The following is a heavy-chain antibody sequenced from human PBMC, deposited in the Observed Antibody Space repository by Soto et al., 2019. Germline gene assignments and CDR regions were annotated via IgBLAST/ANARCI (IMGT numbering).Heavy chain of an antibody. J-gene: IGHJ4*02. CDR2: SNPASDGT. CDR1: GYSFTGYY. Sequence: GASVKVSCKTSGYSFTGYYIHWVRQAPGHGLEWMGFSNPASDGTNYAHDFKGSVTVTWDTSTGTAYMELVNLKSYDTAIYYCATHRAARDTYSFDXWGQGTMVTVSX. V-gene: IGHV1-2*02. D-gene: IGHD2-21*02. CDR3: ATHRAARDTYSFDX.